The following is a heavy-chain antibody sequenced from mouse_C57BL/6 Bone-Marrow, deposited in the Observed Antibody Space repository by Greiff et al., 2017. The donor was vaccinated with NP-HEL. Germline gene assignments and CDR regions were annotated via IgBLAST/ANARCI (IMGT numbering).Heavy chain of an antibody. CDR2: ISSGGSYT. V-gene: IGHV5-6*01. CDR3: ARQRGFDY. J-gene: IGHJ2*01. CDR1: GFTFSSYG. Sequence: EVKVVESGGDLVKPGGSLKLSCAASGFTFSSYGMSWVRQTPDKRLEWVATISSGGSYTYYPDSVKGRFTISRDNAKNTLYLQMSSLKSEDTAMYYCARQRGFDYWGQGTTLPVSS.